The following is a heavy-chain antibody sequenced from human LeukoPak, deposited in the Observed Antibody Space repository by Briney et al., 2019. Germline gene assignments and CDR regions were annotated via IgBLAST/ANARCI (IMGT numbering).Heavy chain of an antibody. J-gene: IGHJ4*02. D-gene: IGHD3-22*01. Sequence: ASVKVSCKASGYTFTSYGISWVRQAPGQGLEWMGWISAYNGNTNYAQKLQGRVTMTTDTSTSTAYMELRSLRSDDTAVYYCARDSYDSSGYYPLPFDYWGRGTLVTVSS. CDR3: ARDSYDSSGYYPLPFDY. V-gene: IGHV1-18*01. CDR1: GYTFTSYG. CDR2: ISAYNGNT.